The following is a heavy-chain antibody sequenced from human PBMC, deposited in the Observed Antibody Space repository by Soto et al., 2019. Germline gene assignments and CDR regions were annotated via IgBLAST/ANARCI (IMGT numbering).Heavy chain of an antibody. V-gene: IGHV4-59*08. J-gene: IGHJ6*02. Sequence: PSETLSLTCIVSGDSIMNYYWSWIRQPPGKGLEWIGYFYYSGSTNNNPSLKSRVTISVDTSKNQFSLKLTSVIAADTAVYYCARHVHSSSWGIDVWGQGTTVTVSS. CDR3: ARHVHSSSWGIDV. CDR2: FYYSGST. CDR1: GDSIMNYY. D-gene: IGHD6-13*01.